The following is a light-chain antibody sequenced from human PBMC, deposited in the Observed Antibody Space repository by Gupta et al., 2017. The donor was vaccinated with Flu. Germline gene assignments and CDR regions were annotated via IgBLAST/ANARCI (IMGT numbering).Light chain of an antibody. CDR2: STN. CDR3: VLYMGSGIWV. V-gene: IGLV8-61*01. Sequence: QTFVTQEPSLSVSPGGTVTLTCGLSSGSVSTSYYPSWYQQTPGQAPRTLIYSTNTRSSGVPDRFSGSILGNKAALTITGAQADDESDYYCVLYMGSGIWVFGGGTKLTVL. J-gene: IGLJ3*02. CDR1: SGSVSTSYY.